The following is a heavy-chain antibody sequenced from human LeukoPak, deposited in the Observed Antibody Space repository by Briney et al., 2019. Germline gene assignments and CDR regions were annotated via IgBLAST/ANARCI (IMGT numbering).Heavy chain of an antibody. CDR3: ARQGSGYSYDTSKMYNWFDP. Sequence: SETLSLTCTVSGGSISSSSYYWSWIRQHPGKGLEWIGYIYYSGSTYYNPSLKSRVTISVDTSKNQFSLKLSSVTAADTAVYYCARQGSGYSYDTSKMYNWFDPWGQGTLVTVSS. CDR1: GGSISSSSYY. J-gene: IGHJ5*02. D-gene: IGHD5-18*01. CDR2: IYYSGST. V-gene: IGHV4-31*03.